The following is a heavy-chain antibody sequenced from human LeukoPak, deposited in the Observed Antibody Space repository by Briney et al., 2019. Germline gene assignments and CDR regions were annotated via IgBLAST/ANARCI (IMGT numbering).Heavy chain of an antibody. D-gene: IGHD3-22*01. CDR3: ASAYDYYDSSGYQYYFDY. Sequence: SETLSLTCTVSGGSISSSSYYWGWIRQPPGKGLEWIGSIYYSGSTYYNPSLKSRVTISVDTSKNQFSLKLSSVTAADTAVYYCASAYDYYDSSGYQYYFDYWGQGTLVTVSS. J-gene: IGHJ4*02. V-gene: IGHV4-39*01. CDR2: IYYSGST. CDR1: GGSISSSSYY.